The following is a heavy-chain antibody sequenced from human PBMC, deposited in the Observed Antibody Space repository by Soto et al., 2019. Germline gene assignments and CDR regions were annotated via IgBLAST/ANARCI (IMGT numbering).Heavy chain of an antibody. J-gene: IGHJ4*02. V-gene: IGHV3-30*18. D-gene: IGHD3-16*02. CDR1: GFTFSSYA. Sequence: QVQLVESGGGVVQPGRSLRLSCAASGFTFSSYAMHWVRQAPGKGLEWVAVISYDGGDKDYADSVKGRFNISRDNSKNTLNLQMNSLRADETAVYYCAKALGELSPESYDYWGQGTLITVSS. CDR3: AKALGELSPESYDY. CDR2: ISYDGGDK.